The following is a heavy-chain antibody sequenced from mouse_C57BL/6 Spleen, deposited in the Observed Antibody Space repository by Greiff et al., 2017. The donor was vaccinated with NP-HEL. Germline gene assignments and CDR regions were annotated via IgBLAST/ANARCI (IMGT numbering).Heavy chain of an antibody. V-gene: IGHV14-4*01. D-gene: IGHD1-1*01. CDR3: TSPITTVVATNAY. Sequence: EVQLQQSGAELVRPGASVKLSCTASGFTITDDYMHWVKQRPEQGLEWIGWIDPENGDTEYASKFKGKATITADTSSNTAYLQLSSLTSEDTAVYYCTSPITTVVATNAYWGEGTLVTVSA. J-gene: IGHJ3*01. CDR2: IDPENGDT. CDR1: GFTITDDY.